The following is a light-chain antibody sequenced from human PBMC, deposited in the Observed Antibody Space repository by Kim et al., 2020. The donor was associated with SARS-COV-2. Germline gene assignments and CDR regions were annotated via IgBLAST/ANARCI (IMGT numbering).Light chain of an antibody. J-gene: IGKJ4*01. CDR3: QQTNSAPLT. CDR1: QSINKY. CDR2: AAS. V-gene: IGKV1-39*01. Sequence: AYEGVRVTLTSRASQSINKYLTWCLQELGKAPKLLIYAASTLESEVPSRFSGSGSGTDVTLTINSLQPEDSATYYYQQTNSAPLTFGGGTKVDIK.